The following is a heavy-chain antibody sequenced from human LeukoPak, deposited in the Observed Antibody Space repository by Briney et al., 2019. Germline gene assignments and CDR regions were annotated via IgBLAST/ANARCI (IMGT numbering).Heavy chain of an antibody. V-gene: IGHV4-39*07. CDR3: ARVLYYYDSSKLDY. J-gene: IGHJ4*02. CDR1: GGSISSSSYY. Sequence: PSETLSLTCTVSGGSISSSSYYWGWIRQPPGKGLEWIGSIYYSGSTYYNPSLKSRVTISVDTSKNQFSLKLSSVTAADTAVYYCARVLYYYDSSKLDYWGQGTLVTVSS. CDR2: IYYSGST. D-gene: IGHD3-22*01.